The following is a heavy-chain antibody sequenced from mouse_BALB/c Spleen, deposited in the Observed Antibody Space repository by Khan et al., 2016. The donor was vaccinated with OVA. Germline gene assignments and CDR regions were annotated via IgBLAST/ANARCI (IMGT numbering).Heavy chain of an antibody. CDR2: INYSGNT. V-gene: IGHV3-2*02. CDR3: ARKDYYDYDPFPY. CDR1: GYSITSEYA. D-gene: IGHD2-4*01. Sequence: EVELVESGPGLVKPSQSLSLTCTVTGYSITSEYAWNWIRQFPGNKLEWMGYINYSGNTRFNPSLKSRTSITRDTSKNQFFLQLNSVTTDETATYYCARKDYYDYDPFPYWGQGTLVTVSA. J-gene: IGHJ3*01.